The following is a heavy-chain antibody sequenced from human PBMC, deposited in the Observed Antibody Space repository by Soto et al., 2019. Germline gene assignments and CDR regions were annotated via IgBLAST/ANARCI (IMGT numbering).Heavy chain of an antibody. CDR3: ARGGYCSSTSCYEFEPSYYYYMDV. J-gene: IGHJ6*03. Sequence: PSETLSLTCAVYGGSFSGYYWSWIRQPPGKGLEWIGEINHSGSTNYNPSLKSRVTISVDTSKNQFSLKLSSVTAADTAVYYCARGGYCSSTSCYEFEPSYYYYMDVWGKGTTVTVS. D-gene: IGHD2-2*01. CDR1: GGSFSGYY. V-gene: IGHV4-34*01. CDR2: INHSGST.